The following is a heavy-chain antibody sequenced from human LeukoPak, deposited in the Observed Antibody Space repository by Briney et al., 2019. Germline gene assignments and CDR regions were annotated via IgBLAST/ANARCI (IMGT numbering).Heavy chain of an antibody. Sequence: SGTLSLTCAVSWGSISSSNWWSWVRQPPGKGLEWIGEIYHSGSTNYNPSLKSRVTISVDKSKNQFSLKLSSVTAADTAVYYCARVCGSYFLEYPRCFDYWGQGTLVSVSS. J-gene: IGHJ4*02. V-gene: IGHV4-4*02. CDR3: ARVCGSYFLEYPRCFDY. CDR2: IYHSGST. CDR1: WGSISSSNW. D-gene: IGHD1-26*01.